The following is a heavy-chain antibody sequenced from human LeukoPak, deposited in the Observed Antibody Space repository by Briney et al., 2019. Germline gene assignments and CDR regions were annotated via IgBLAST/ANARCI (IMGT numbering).Heavy chain of an antibody. D-gene: IGHD3-22*01. J-gene: IGHJ3*02. CDR2: IYYSGST. CDR3: ATTPYYYDSSGYQDAFDI. V-gene: IGHV4-59*01. Sequence: PSETLSLTCTVSGGSISSYYWSWIRQPPGKGLEWIGYIYYSGSTNYNPSLKSRVTISVDTSKNQFSLKLSSVTAADTAVYYCATTPYYYDSSGYQDAFDIWGQGTIVTVSS. CDR1: GGSISSYY.